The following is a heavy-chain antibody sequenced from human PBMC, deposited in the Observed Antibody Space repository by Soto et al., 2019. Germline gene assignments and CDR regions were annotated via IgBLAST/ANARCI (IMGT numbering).Heavy chain of an antibody. CDR3: ATTGPY. V-gene: IGHV3-33*01. CDR2: IWFDGSNK. Sequence: QVQLVESGGGVVQPGRSLRLSCAASGFTFSSYGMHWVRQAPGKGLEWVAVIWFDGSNKFYADSVKGRFTISRDNSKNTMSLQMNSLRDEDSAAYYCATTGPYWGQGPLVTVSS. J-gene: IGHJ4*02. CDR1: GFTFSSYG.